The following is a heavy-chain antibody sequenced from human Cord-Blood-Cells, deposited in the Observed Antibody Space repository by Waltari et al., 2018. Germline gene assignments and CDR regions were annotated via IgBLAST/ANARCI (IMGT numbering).Heavy chain of an antibody. J-gene: IGHJ4*02. CDR2: IKQDGSEK. CDR1: GFTFSSYW. D-gene: IGHD7-27*01. CDR3: ARDLTGD. Sequence: EVQLVESGGGLVQPGGSLRLSCAASGFTFSSYWVSWVRQAPGKGLVWVANIKQDGSEKDYVDSVKGRFTISRDDAKNSLYRQMNSLRAEDTAVYYCARDLTGDWGQGTLVTVSS. V-gene: IGHV3-7*01.